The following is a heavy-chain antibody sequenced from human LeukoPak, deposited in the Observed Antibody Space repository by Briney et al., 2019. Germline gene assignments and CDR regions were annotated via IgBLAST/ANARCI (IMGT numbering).Heavy chain of an antibody. V-gene: IGHV4-4*07. Sequence: SETLSLTCTVSGGSISSYYWSWIRQPAGKGLEWIGHIYTSGSTNYNPSLKSRVTMSVDTSKNQFSLKLSSVTAADTAVYYCARDEVNWVYYDSSGYYYNWFDPWGQGTLVTVSS. CDR1: GGSISSYY. J-gene: IGHJ5*02. D-gene: IGHD3-22*01. CDR2: IYTSGST. CDR3: ARDEVNWVYYDSSGYYYNWFDP.